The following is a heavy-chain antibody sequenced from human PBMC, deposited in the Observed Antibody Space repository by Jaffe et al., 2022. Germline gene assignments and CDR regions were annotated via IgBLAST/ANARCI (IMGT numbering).Heavy chain of an antibody. J-gene: IGHJ4*02. Sequence: QLQLQESGPGLVKPSETLSLTCTVSGGSISSSSYYWGWIRQPPGKGLEWIGSIYYSGSTYYNPSLKSRVTISVDTSKNQFSLKLSSVTAADTAVYYCARQGASWFDFDYWGQGTLVTVSS. D-gene: IGHD6-13*01. V-gene: IGHV4-39*01. CDR1: GGSISSSSYY. CDR3: ARQGASWFDFDY. CDR2: IYYSGST.